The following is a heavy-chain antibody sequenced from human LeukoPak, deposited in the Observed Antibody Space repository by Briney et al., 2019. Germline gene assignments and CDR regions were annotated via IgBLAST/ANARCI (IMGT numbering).Heavy chain of an antibody. CDR3: AKRRTTVISLDQ. D-gene: IGHD4-11*01. CDR1: GFTFTDYA. Sequence: GGSLRLSCAASGFTFTDYAITWVRQAPGKGLEWVSAVSTSGSSTYYADSVKGRFTISRDNSKNTLYLQMNSLRAEDTAVCYRAKRRTTVISLDQWGQGTLVTVSS. V-gene: IGHV3-23*01. CDR2: VSTSGSST. J-gene: IGHJ4*02.